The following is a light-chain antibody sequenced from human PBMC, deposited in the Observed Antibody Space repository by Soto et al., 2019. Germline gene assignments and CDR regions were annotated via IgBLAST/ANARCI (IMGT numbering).Light chain of an antibody. CDR1: SSDVGGYNY. CDR2: DVS. V-gene: IGLV2-14*03. CDR3: SSYTTSNTRQIV. J-gene: IGLJ1*01. Sequence: QSALTQPASVSGSPGQSITISCTGTSSDVGGYNYVSWYQHHPGKAPKLLIYDVSNRPSGISNRFSGSKSDNTGSLTISGLQPEDEADYYCSSYTTSNTRQIVFGTGTKLTVL.